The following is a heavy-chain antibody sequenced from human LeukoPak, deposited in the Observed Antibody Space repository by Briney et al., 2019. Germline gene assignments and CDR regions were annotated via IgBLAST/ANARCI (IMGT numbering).Heavy chain of an antibody. J-gene: IGHJ1*01. V-gene: IGHV3-23*01. CDR3: AIMHGYYDGSGYWVQ. CDR1: GFTFGSYG. D-gene: IGHD3-22*01. Sequence: PGGSLRLSCAASGFTFGSYGMSWVRQAPGKGLEWVSFITPNADRTSYADSVEGRFNISRDNPRNTLYMQMNSLRDEDTAVYYCAIMHGYYDGSGYWVQWGQGTLVTVSS. CDR2: ITPNADRT.